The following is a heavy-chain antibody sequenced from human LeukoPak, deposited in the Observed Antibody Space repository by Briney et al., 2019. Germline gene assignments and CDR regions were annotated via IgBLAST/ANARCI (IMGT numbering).Heavy chain of an antibody. D-gene: IGHD6-19*01. J-gene: IGHJ4*02. Sequence: SETLSRTCAVYGGSFSGYYWSWIRRPPGKGLEWIGEINHSGSTNYNPSLKSRVTISVDTSKNQFSLKLSSVTAADTAVYYCARVEDSSGWYIDYWGQGTLVTVSS. CDR3: ARVEDSSGWYIDY. CDR1: GGSFSGYY. V-gene: IGHV4-34*01. CDR2: INHSGST.